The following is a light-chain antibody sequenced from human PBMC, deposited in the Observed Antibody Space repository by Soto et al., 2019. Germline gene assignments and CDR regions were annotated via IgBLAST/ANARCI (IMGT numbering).Light chain of an antibody. V-gene: IGLV2-23*01. CDR3: CSYAGSSTWV. CDR1: SSDVGSYNL. Sequence: QSALTQPASVSGSPGQSITISFTGTSSDVGSYNLVSWYQQHPVKAPKLMIYEGSKRPSGVSNRFSGSKSGNTASLTISGLQAEDEADYYCCSYAGSSTWVFGGGTQLTVL. J-gene: IGLJ2*01. CDR2: EGS.